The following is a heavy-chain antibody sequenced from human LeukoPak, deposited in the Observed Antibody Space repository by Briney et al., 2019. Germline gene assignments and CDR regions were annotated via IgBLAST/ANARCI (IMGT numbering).Heavy chain of an antibody. V-gene: IGHV3-43D*03. CDR1: GFTFSNYA. CDR3: AKGHCSSTSCPEILNYYYYMDV. CDR2: ISWDGGST. Sequence: AGGSLRLSCAASGFTFSNYAMSWARQPPGKGLEWVSLISWDGGSTYYADSVKGRFTISRDNSKNSLYLQMNSLRAEDTALYYCAKGHCSSTSCPEILNYYYYMDVLGKGTTVTVSS. D-gene: IGHD2-2*01. J-gene: IGHJ6*03.